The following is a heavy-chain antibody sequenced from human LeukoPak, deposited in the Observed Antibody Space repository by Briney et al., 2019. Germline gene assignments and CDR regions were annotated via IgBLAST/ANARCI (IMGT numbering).Heavy chain of an antibody. CDR3: ARVGSYSNYGFGDY. D-gene: IGHD4-11*01. CDR2: IYNGDYT. CDR1: GFTVSTNY. J-gene: IGHJ4*02. Sequence: GGSLRLSCAASGFTVSTNYTSWVRQAPGKGLDWVSVIYNGDYTYYADSVKGRFTISKRNSKNTVFLQMNSLRAEDTAVYYCARVGSYSNYGFGDYWGQGTLVTVSS. V-gene: IGHV3-53*04.